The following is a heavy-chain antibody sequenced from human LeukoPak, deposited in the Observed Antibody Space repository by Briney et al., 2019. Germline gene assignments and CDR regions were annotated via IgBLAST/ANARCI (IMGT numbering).Heavy chain of an antibody. Sequence: GASVKVSCTASGYTFTSYGISWVRQAPGQGLEWMGRISAYNGNTNYAQKLQGRVTMTTDTSTSTAYMELRSLRSDDTAVYYCARDIVVVPAAYYYYGMDVWGQGTTVTVSS. V-gene: IGHV1-18*01. D-gene: IGHD2-2*01. CDR3: ARDIVVVPAAYYYYGMDV. CDR2: ISAYNGNT. CDR1: GYTFTSYG. J-gene: IGHJ6*02.